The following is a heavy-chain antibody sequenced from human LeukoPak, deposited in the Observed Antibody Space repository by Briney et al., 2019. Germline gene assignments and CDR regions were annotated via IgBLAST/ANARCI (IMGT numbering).Heavy chain of an antibody. D-gene: IGHD3-22*01. V-gene: IGHV3-23*01. CDR3: ARVWHYDSSGPRMDV. J-gene: IGHJ6*04. Sequence: GGSLRLSCAASGFTFSSYAMSWVRQAPGKGLEWVSAITSSGGSAYYADSAKGRFTISRDNSKNTLYLQMNSLRAEDTAVYYCARVWHYDSSGPRMDVWGKGTTVTVSS. CDR1: GFTFSSYA. CDR2: ITSSGGSA.